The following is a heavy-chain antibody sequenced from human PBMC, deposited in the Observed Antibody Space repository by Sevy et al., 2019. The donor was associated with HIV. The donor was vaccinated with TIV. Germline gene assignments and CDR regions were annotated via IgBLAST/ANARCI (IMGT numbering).Heavy chain of an antibody. CDR2: INPNSGGT. Sequence: ASVKVSCKASGYTFTGYYMHWVRQAPGQGLEWMGWINPNSGGTNYAQKFQGRVTMTRDTSISTAYMELSRLRSDDTAVYYCARIWSWYGAFDIWGQGTMVTVSS. J-gene: IGHJ3*02. CDR3: ARIWSWYGAFDI. D-gene: IGHD6-13*01. CDR1: GYTFTGYY. V-gene: IGHV1-2*02.